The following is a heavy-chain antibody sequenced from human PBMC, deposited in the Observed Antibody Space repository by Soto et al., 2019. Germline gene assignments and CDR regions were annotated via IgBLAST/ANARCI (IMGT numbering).Heavy chain of an antibody. V-gene: IGHV3-13*01. Sequence: EVQLVESGGGLVQPGGSLRLSCAASGFTFSSYDMHWVRQATGKGLEWVSAIGTAGDTYYPGSVKGRITISRENAKNSLYLQMNSPRAEDTAVDYCARGGDTAMTLGYWGQGTLVTVSS. D-gene: IGHD5-18*01. J-gene: IGHJ4*02. CDR3: ARGGDTAMTLGY. CDR1: GFTFSSYD. CDR2: IGTAGDT.